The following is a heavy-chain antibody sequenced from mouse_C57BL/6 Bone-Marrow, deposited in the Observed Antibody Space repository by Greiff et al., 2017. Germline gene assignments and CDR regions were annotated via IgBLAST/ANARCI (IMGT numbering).Heavy chain of an antibody. J-gene: IGHJ2*01. CDR1: GYTFTSYG. CDR2: IYPRSGNT. CDR3: ARYNDYNLYYFDY. V-gene: IGHV1-81*01. D-gene: IGHD2-4*01. Sequence: VQLQQSGAELARPGASVKLSCKASGYTFTSYGIRWVKQRTGRGLEWIGEIYPRSGNTYYNEKFKGKATLTADKSSSTAYMELRSLTSEDSAVYFCARYNDYNLYYFDYWGQGTTLTVSS.